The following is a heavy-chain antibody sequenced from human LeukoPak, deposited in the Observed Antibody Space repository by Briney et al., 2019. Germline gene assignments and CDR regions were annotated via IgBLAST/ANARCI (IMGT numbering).Heavy chain of an antibody. J-gene: IGHJ4*02. Sequence: PGESLRLSCAASGFSFSTSWMHWVRHGPGKGLVWVSRISDDGSDTIYADSVKGRFTISRDNAKNTLYLQMNSLRAEDTAIYYCAKGSGGYGGNSNYWGQGTLVTVSS. D-gene: IGHD4-23*01. CDR2: ISDDGSDT. CDR3: AKGSGGYGGNSNY. CDR1: GFSFSTSW. V-gene: IGHV3-74*01.